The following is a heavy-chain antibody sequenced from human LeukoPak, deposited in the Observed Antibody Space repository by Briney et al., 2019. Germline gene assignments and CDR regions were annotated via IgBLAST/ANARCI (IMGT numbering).Heavy chain of an antibody. D-gene: IGHD3-22*01. V-gene: IGHV1-18*01. CDR1: GYTFTTYN. CDR3: ARRGLDSSGYYPLGYYYYYMDV. Sequence: GASVKVSCKASGYTFTTYNINWVRQAPGQGLEWMGWISGYNGNTNYAQKLQGRVTMTTDTSTSTAYMELRSLRSDDTAVYYCARRGLDSSGYYPLGYYYYYMDVWGKGTTVTISS. J-gene: IGHJ6*03. CDR2: ISGYNGNT.